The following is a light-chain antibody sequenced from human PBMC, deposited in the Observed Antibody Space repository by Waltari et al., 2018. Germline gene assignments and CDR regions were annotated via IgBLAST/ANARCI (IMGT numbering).Light chain of an antibody. CDR3: QQRSSWPLT. V-gene: IGKV3-11*01. Sequence: EIVLTQSPATLSLSSGDRATLSCRPSQSVSSSLAWYQQRPGQAPRILIYDASSRATGIPARFSGSGSGTDFTLTISSLEPEDFAVYYCQQRSSWPLTFGGGTKVEVK. CDR2: DAS. J-gene: IGKJ4*01. CDR1: QSVSSS.